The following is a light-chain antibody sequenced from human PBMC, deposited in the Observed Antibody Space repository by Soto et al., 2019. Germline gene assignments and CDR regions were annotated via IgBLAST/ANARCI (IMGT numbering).Light chain of an antibody. CDR1: SSNVGAYNY. Sequence: QSALTQSASVSGSPGQSITISCTGTSSNVGAYNYVSWYQQRPGKAPKLIIYDVSNRPSGVSNRFSGSKSGNTASLTISALQAEDEADYYCSPFTSSSTRVFGTGTKVTVL. CDR3: SPFTSSSTRV. V-gene: IGLV2-14*01. CDR2: DVS. J-gene: IGLJ1*01.